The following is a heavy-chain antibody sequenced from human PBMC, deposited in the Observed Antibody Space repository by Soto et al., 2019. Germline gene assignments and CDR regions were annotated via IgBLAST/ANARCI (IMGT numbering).Heavy chain of an antibody. CDR1: GGAIPGYY. D-gene: IGHD6-19*01. CDR3: SRERGAVASTADAFDI. V-gene: IGHV4-59*01. J-gene: IGHJ3*02. CDR2: VYSSGST. Sequence: SETLSLTCNVSGGAIPGYYWNWIRQPPGKGLEWIGYVYSSGSTKYNPSLKSRVTILVDMSKNQFSLRLTSVTSADTAVYYCSRERGAVASTADAFDIRGQGTMVTVSS.